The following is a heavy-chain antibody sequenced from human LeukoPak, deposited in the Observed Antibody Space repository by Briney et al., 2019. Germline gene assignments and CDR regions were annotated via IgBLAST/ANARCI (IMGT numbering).Heavy chain of an antibody. CDR1: GFTFSSYS. Sequence: GGSLRLSCAASGFTFSSYSMNWVRQAPGKGLEWVSSISSSSSYIYYADSVKGRFTISRDNAKDTLYLQMNSLRVEDTAVYYCARGGGIYGLWDYWGQGTLVTVSS. D-gene: IGHD1-26*01. CDR2: ISSSSSYI. CDR3: ARGGGIYGLWDY. J-gene: IGHJ4*02. V-gene: IGHV3-21*01.